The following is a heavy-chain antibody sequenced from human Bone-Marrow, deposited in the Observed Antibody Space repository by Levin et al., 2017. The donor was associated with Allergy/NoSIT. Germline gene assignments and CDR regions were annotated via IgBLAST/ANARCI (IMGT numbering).Heavy chain of an antibody. CDR2: ISSSSSYI. J-gene: IGHJ3*02. CDR1: GFTFSSYS. D-gene: IGHD6-19*01. CDR3: ARASRSSGWVVFLAFDI. V-gene: IGHV3-21*01. Sequence: KTGGSLRLSCAASGFTFSSYSMNWVRQAPGKGLEWVSSISSSSSYIYYADSVKGRFTISRDNAKNSLYLQMNSLRAEDTAVYYCARASRSSGWVVFLAFDIWGQGTMVTVSS.